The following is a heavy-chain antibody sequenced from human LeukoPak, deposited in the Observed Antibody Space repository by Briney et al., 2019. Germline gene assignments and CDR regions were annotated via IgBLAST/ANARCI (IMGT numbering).Heavy chain of an antibody. V-gene: IGHV3-7*01. CDR2: IKQDGSEK. J-gene: IGHJ4*02. CDR1: GFTFSSYW. D-gene: IGHD5-18*01. Sequence: PGGSLRLSCAASGFTFSSYWMSWVRQAPGKGLEWVANIKQDGSEKYYVDSVKGRFTISRDNAKNSLYLQMNSLRAEDTAVYYCAREEGDTAMVMAFDYWGQGTLVTVSS. CDR3: AREEGDTAMVMAFDY.